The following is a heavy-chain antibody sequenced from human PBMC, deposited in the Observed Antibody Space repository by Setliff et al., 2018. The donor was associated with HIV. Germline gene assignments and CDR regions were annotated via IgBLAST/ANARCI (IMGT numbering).Heavy chain of an antibody. CDR1: GFTFNNYA. J-gene: IGHJ4*02. Sequence: GGSLRLSCAASGFTFNNYAMSWVRQAPGKRLEWVSTISNSGDSTFHVDSLRGRFTISRDNAKNSVYLQVNNLKAEDTAVYYCTTGWLAWLWGQGTLVTVSS. D-gene: IGHD6-19*01. CDR2: ISNSGDST. V-gene: IGHV3-23*01. CDR3: TTGWLAWL.